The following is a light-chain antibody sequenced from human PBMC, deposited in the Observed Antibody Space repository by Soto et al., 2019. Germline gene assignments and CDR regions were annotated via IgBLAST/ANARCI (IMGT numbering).Light chain of an antibody. CDR3: QQYNNWPRT. Sequence: EIVWTQSPGTLSLSPGERATLSCRASQSVSSSLAWYQQIPGQAPRLLIFGASTRATGIPARFSGSGSGTEFTLTISSLQSEDFAVYYCQQYNNWPRTFGQGTKVDIK. J-gene: IGKJ1*01. V-gene: IGKV3-15*01. CDR1: QSVSSS. CDR2: GAS.